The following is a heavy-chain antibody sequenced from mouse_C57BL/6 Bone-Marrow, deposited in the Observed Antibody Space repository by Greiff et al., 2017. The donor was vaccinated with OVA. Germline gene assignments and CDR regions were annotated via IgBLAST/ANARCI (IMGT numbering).Heavy chain of an antibody. CDR2: IDPSDSET. Sequence: QVQLQQPGAELVRPGSSVKLSCKASGYTFTSYWMHWVKQRPIQGLEWIGNIDPSDSETHYNQKFKDKATLTVDKSSSTAYMQLSSLTSEDSAVYSSARGFYYGYEDFDYWGQGTTLTVSS. CDR3: ARGFYYGYEDFDY. D-gene: IGHD2-2*01. V-gene: IGHV1-52*01. J-gene: IGHJ2*01. CDR1: GYTFTSYW.